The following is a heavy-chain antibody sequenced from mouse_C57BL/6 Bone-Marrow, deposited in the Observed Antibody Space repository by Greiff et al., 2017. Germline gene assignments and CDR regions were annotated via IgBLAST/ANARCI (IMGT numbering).Heavy chain of an antibody. V-gene: IGHV1-54*01. CDR2: INPGSGGT. Sequence: QVQLQQSGAELVRPGTSVKVSCKASGYAFTNYLIEWVKQRPGQGLEWIGVINPGSGGTNYNEKFKGKATLTADKSSSTAYMQLSSLTSEDSAVYFCARGTTVVSYWYFGVWGTGTTVTVSS. CDR1: GYAFTNYL. D-gene: IGHD1-1*01. J-gene: IGHJ1*03. CDR3: ARGTTVVSYWYFGV.